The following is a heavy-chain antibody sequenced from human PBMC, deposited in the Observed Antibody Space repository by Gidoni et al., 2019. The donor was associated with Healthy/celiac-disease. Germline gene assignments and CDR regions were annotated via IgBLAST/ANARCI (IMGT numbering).Heavy chain of an antibody. Sequence: EVQLLESGGGLVQPGGSLSLSCAASGFTFSSYAMSWVRQAPGKGLEWVSAISGSGGSTYYADSVKGRFTISRDNSKNTLYLQMNSLRAEDTAVYYCAKDPLYYYDSSGYYGYWGQGTLVTVSS. CDR3: AKDPLYYYDSSGYYGY. V-gene: IGHV3-23*01. CDR1: GFTFSSYA. J-gene: IGHJ4*02. D-gene: IGHD3-22*01. CDR2: ISGSGGST.